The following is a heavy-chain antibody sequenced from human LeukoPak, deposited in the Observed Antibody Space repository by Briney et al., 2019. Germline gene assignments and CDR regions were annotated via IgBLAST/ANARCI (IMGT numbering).Heavy chain of an antibody. D-gene: IGHD6-13*01. Sequence: GRSLRLSCAASGFTFSSYGMHWVRQAPGKGLEWVAVIWYDGSNKYYADSVKGWFTISRDNSKNTLYLQMNSLRAEDTAVYYCAKDRDSSSWYGTDAFDIWGQGTMVTVSS. J-gene: IGHJ3*02. CDR2: IWYDGSNK. CDR1: GFTFSSYG. CDR3: AKDRDSSSWYGTDAFDI. V-gene: IGHV3-33*06.